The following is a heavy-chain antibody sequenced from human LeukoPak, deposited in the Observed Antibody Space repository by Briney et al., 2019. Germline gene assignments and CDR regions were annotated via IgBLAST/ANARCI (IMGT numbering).Heavy chain of an antibody. Sequence: PAETLSLTWTVSGGSISSGSYYWSWIRQPAGKGLEWIGRIYTSGSTNYNPSLKSRVTISVDTSMNQFSLKLSSVTAADTAVYYCASAPHPTRIAVSTGYFDYWGQGTLVTVSS. D-gene: IGHD2-15*01. J-gene: IGHJ4*02. CDR3: ASAPHPTRIAVSTGYFDY. CDR2: IYTSGST. CDR1: GGSISSGSYY. V-gene: IGHV4-61*02.